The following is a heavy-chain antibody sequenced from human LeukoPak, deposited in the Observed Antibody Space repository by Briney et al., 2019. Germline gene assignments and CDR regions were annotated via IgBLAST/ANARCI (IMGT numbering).Heavy chain of an antibody. CDR3: ARNRAMVRGVPVPNYYGMDV. Sequence: PGGSLRLSCAASGFTVSSNYMSWVRQAPGKGLEWVSVIYSGGSTYYADSVKGRFTISRDNSKNTLYLQMNSLRAEDTAVYYCARNRAMVRGVPVPNYYGMDVWGQGTTVTVSS. V-gene: IGHV3-66*01. J-gene: IGHJ6*02. D-gene: IGHD3-10*01. CDR2: IYSGGST. CDR1: GFTVSSNY.